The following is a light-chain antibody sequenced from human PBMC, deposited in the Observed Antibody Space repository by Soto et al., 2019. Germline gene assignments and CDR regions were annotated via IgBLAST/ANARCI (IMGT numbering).Light chain of an antibody. V-gene: IGKV3-20*01. J-gene: IGKJ2*01. Sequence: EIVLTQSPCTLGFSPCEIATLSCGASQSVSRNFLAWYQQKPGQAPRLLIYGASNRATGIPDRFSGSGSGTDFTLTISRLEPEDFAVYYCQQFGRSSYTFGQGTKVDIK. CDR1: QSVSRNF. CDR3: QQFGRSSYT. CDR2: GAS.